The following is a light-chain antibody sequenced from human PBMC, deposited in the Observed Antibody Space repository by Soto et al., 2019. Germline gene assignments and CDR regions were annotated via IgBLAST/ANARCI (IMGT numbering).Light chain of an antibody. J-gene: IGKJ1*01. V-gene: IGKV3D-20*02. Sequence: EIVLTQSPGTLSLSPGERATLSCRASQSVSSSYLAWYQQKPGQAPRLLIYDASNRATGIPARFSGSGSGTDFTLTISSLQSEDFAVYYCQQCNNWPRTFGQGTKVDIK. CDR1: QSVSSSY. CDR3: QQCNNWPRT. CDR2: DAS.